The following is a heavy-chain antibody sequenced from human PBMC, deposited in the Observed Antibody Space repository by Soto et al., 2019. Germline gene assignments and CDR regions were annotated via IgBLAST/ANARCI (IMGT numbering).Heavy chain of an antibody. V-gene: IGHV4-34*01. CDR3: ARGIAVIVAVQGDAPDKHYFDS. D-gene: IGHD3-22*01. Sequence: EPLSLTWADYGAYLSGPSLSWIRHLPENGLEGDGEINHSGSTNYNPFLKSRVTITVDTSKNQFSLKLRSVSAEETDVYYCARGIAVIVAVQGDAPDKHYFDSWGRGTLVTVSS. CDR1: GAYLSGPS. CDR2: INHSGST. J-gene: IGHJ4*02.